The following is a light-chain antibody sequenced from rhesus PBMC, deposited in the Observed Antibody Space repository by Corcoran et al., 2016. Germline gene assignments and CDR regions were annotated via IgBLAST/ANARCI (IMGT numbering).Light chain of an antibody. CDR2: EVS. CDR3: MQALEFPWT. J-gene: IGKJ1*01. V-gene: IGKV2-104*02. CDR1: QSLLDSKDGNTY. Sequence: DIVMTQTPLSLPVTPGEPASISCRSSQSLLDSKDGNTYLDWFLQKPGQSPQLLIYEVSNRASGVPDRCSGSGADTDFTLKISRVEAGDVGVYYCMQALEFPWTFGQGTKVEIK.